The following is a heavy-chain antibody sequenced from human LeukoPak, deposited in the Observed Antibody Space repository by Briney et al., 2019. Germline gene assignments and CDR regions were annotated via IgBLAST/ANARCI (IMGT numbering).Heavy chain of an antibody. V-gene: IGHV4-31*03. CDR1: GGSISSGGYY. CDR2: IYYSGST. CDR3: ARGPWYYFDY. J-gene: IGHJ4*02. Sequence: SETLSLTCTVPGGSISSGGYYWSWIRQHPGKGLEWIGYIYYSGSTYYNPSLKSRVTISVDTSKNQFSLKLSSVTAADTAVYYCARGPWYYFDYWGQGTLVTVSS.